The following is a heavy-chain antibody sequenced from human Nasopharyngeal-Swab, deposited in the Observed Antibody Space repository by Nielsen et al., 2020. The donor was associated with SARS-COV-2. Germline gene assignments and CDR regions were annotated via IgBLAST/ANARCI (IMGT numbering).Heavy chain of an antibody. V-gene: IGHV1-69*01. J-gene: IGHJ4*02. Sequence: WVRQAPGQGLEWMGGIIPIFGTANYAQKFQGRVTITADESTRTAYMELSSLRSEDTAMYYCAREGAHCYDSSGYFSYDYWGQGTLVTVSS. CDR2: IIPIFGTA. D-gene: IGHD3-22*01. CDR3: AREGAHCYDSSGYFSYDY.